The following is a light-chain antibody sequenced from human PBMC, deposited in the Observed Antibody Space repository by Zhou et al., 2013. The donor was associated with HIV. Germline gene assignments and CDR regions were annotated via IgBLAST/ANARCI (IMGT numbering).Light chain of an antibody. Sequence: DIQMTQSPSSLSAFVGDRVTITCRASQSISSWLAWYQQKPGKAPKLLIYKASTLESGVPSRFSGSGSGTEFSLTITALQPDDFATYFCQQYKTVPLTFGGGTRV. V-gene: IGKV1-5*03. CDR1: QSISSW. J-gene: IGKJ4*01. CDR2: KAS. CDR3: QQYKTVPLT.